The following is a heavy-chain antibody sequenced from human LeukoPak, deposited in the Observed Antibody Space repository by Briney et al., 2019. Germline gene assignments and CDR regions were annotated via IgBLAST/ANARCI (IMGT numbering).Heavy chain of an antibody. CDR3: ARGDNWLFDC. J-gene: IGHJ4*02. V-gene: IGHV4-4*02. Sequence: SGTLSLTCAVSGASISSSNWWSWVRQPPGKGLEWIGEISPSGSTNYNPSLKSRVTMSVDKSKNQFSLNLSSVTAADTAVYYRARGDNWLFDCWGQGTLVTVSS. CDR2: ISPSGST. D-gene: IGHD1-20*01. CDR1: GASISSSNW.